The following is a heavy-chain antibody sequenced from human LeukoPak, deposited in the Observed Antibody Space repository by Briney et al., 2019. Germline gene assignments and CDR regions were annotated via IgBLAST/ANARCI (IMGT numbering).Heavy chain of an antibody. Sequence: ASVKVSCKVSGYTLIELSLNWVRQTPGKGLEWMGGFDREDDETIYAQKFQGRVTMTEDTSTDTAYMELSSLRSEDTAVYYCATGGPFSRSFAYWGQGTLVTVSS. V-gene: IGHV1-24*01. J-gene: IGHJ4*02. CDR1: GYTLIELS. CDR2: FDREDDET. D-gene: IGHD3-10*01. CDR3: ATGGPFSRSFAY.